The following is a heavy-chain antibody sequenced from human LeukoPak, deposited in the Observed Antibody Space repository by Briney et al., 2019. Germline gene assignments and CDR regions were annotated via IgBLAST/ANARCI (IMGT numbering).Heavy chain of an antibody. CDR2: ISSSSSYI. D-gene: IGHD2-15*01. V-gene: IGHV3-21*01. J-gene: IGHJ4*02. Sequence: PGGSLRLSCAASGFTFSSYSMNWVRQAPGKGLEWVSSISSSSSYIHYADSVKGRFTISRDNAKNSLYLQMSSLRAEDTAVYYCARGHCSGGSCYSVDYWGQGTLVTVSS. CDR1: GFTFSSYS. CDR3: ARGHCSGGSCYSVDY.